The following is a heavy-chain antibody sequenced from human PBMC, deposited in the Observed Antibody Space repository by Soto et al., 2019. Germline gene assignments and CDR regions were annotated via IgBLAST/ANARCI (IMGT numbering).Heavy chain of an antibody. Sequence: QVQLQESGPGLVKPSETLSLNCTVSGGPISSYYWSWIRQSPGKGLEWIGYIYCSGSTNYNPSLKRRFTISVDTSKIQFSLELSSVTAADTAVYYCARGSSGWPPRLDYWGQGTLVTVSS. V-gene: IGHV4-59*01. J-gene: IGHJ4*02. D-gene: IGHD6-19*01. CDR1: GGPISSYY. CDR3: ARGSSGWPPRLDY. CDR2: IYCSGST.